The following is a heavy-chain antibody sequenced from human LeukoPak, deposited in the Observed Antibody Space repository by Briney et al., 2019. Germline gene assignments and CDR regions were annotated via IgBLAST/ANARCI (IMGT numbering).Heavy chain of an antibody. Sequence: SETLSLTCTVSGGSFSSYYWSWIRQPPGKGLEWIGYIYYSGSTNYNPSLKSRVTISVDTSKNQFSLKLSSVTAADTAVYYCARDLHSSGWYWFDPWGQGTLVTVSS. CDR2: IYYSGST. J-gene: IGHJ5*02. D-gene: IGHD6-19*01. CDR1: GGSFSSYY. CDR3: ARDLHSSGWYWFDP. V-gene: IGHV4-59*01.